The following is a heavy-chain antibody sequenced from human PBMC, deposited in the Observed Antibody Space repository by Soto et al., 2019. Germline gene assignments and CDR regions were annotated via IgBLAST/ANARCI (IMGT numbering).Heavy chain of an antibody. D-gene: IGHD2-21*01. V-gene: IGHV3-30*18. CDR3: AKEGIPDYFDY. CDR1: GFIFSDSG. Sequence: GGSLRLSCAASGFIFSDSGIHWVRQAPGKGLEWVAVVTYDGRNKYYRDSVKGRFTISRDNSKNTLYLQMNSLRPEDTAVYYCAKEGIPDYFDYWGQGTLVTVSS. J-gene: IGHJ4*02. CDR2: VTYDGRNK.